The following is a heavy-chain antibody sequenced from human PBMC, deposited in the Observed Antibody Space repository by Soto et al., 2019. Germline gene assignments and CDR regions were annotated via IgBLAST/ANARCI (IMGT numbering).Heavy chain of an antibody. D-gene: IGHD3-3*01. CDR3: AREKNQVFWSVYPLKGRDV. V-gene: IGHV1-18*01. CDR2: ISAYNGNT. Sequence: QVQLVQSGAEVKKPGASVKVSCKASGYTFTSYGISWVRQAPGQGLEWMGWISAYNGNTNYAQKLQGRVTMTTDTSTRTAKMERRSLRSDAPPVNSWAREKNQVFWSVYPLKGRDVGAKGPTAPAPS. J-gene: IGHJ6*04. CDR1: GYTFTSYG.